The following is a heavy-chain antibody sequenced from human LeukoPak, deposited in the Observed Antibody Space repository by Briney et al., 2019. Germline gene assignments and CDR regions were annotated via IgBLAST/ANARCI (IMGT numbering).Heavy chain of an antibody. D-gene: IGHD3-9*01. CDR2: INHSGST. CDR1: GGSFSGYY. CDR3: TRGYYDILTGPLNWFDP. Sequence: SETLSLTCAVYGGSFSGYYWSWIRQPPGKGLEWIGEINHSGSTNYNPSLKSRVTISVDTSKNQFSLKLSSVTAADTAVYYCTRGYYDILTGPLNWFDPWGQGTLVTVSS. J-gene: IGHJ5*02. V-gene: IGHV4-34*01.